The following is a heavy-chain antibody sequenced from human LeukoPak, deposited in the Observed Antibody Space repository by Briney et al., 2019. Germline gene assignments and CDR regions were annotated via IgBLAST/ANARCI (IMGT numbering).Heavy chain of an antibody. CDR2: IYYSGST. CDR1: GGSIRSADYY. Sequence: SETLSLTCTVSGGSIRSADYYWSWIRQPPGKGLEWIGYIYYSGSTYYSPSLKSRVTISVDMSTNQFSLRLTSVTAADTAVYFRARVHRDGYSYLYHYFDYWGQGTLVTVSA. V-gene: IGHV4-30-4*01. D-gene: IGHD5-24*01. CDR3: ARVHRDGYSYLYHYFDY. J-gene: IGHJ4*02.